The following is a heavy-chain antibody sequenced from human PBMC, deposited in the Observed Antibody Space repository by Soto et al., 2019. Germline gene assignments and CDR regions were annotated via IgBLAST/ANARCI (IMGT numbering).Heavy chain of an antibody. D-gene: IGHD1-26*01. CDR1: GFTVSSNY. J-gene: IGHJ6*04. CDR2: IYSGGST. CDR3: AREWELPNYDGMDV. V-gene: IGHV3-53*01. Sequence: EVQLVESGGGLIQPGGSLRLSCAASGFTVSSNYMRWVRQAPGKGLEWVSVIYSGGSTYYADSVKGRFTISRDNSKNTVNLQMNRLRAEDTAVYYCAREWELPNYDGMDVWGKGTKVTVSS.